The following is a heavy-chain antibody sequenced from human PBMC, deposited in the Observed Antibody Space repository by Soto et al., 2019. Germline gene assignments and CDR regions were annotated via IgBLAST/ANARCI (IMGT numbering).Heavy chain of an antibody. D-gene: IGHD6-13*01. V-gene: IGHV3-30*18. CDR3: AKTIAAAGTSYYYYGMEV. Sequence: PGGSLRLSCAAPTFIFSTSWMTWVCQAPGKGLEWVAVISYDGSNKYYADSVKGRFTISRDNSKNTLYLQMNSLRAEDTAVYYCAKTIAAAGTSYYYYGMEVWGQGTTVTVSS. CDR1: TFIFSTSW. CDR2: ISYDGSNK. J-gene: IGHJ6*02.